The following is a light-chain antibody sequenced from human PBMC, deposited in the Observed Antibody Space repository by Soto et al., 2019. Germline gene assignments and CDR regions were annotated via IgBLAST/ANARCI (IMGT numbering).Light chain of an antibody. V-gene: IGKV3-20*01. CDR3: QQYGSSSRT. Sequence: DIVLTQSPGTLSLSPGERATLSCRASQSVSSYLAWYQQKPGQAPRLLIYGASSRATGIPDRFSGGGSGTDFTLPISRLEPEDFAVYYCQQYGSSSRTFGQGTKVEVK. CDR1: QSVSSY. J-gene: IGKJ1*01. CDR2: GAS.